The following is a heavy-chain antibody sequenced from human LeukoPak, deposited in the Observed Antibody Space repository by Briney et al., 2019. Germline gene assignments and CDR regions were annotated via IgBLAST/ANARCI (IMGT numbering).Heavy chain of an antibody. D-gene: IGHD3-3*01. J-gene: IGHJ4*02. V-gene: IGHV1-46*01. CDR3: ARALTQRFLEWQNDY. Sequence: ASVKVSCKASGYTFTTYYIHWVRQAPGQGLEWMGIINPSDGSTSYAQRFQGRVTMTRDTSTHTVYMELSTLRSEDTAVYYCARALTQRFLEWQNDYWGQGTLVTVPS. CDR1: GYTFTTYY. CDR2: INPSDGST.